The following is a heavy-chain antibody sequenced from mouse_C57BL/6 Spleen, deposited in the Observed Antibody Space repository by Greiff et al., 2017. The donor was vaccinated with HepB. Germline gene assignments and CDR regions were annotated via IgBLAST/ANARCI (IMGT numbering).Heavy chain of an antibody. J-gene: IGHJ2*01. Sequence: QVQLQQSGPELVKPGASVKISCKASGYAFSSSWMNWVKQRPGKGLEWIGRIYPGDGDTNYNRKFKGKATLTADKSSSTAYMQLSSLTSEDSAVYFCARCSSSGYFGCWGQGTTLTVSS. CDR1: GYAFSSSW. D-gene: IGHD3-2*02. CDR2: IYPGDGDT. V-gene: IGHV1-82*01. CDR3: ARCSSSGYFGC.